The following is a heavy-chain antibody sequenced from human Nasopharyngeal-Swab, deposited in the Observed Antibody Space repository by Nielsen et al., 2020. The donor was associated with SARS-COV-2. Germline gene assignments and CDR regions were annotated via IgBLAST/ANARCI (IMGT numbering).Heavy chain of an antibody. CDR2: ISDSSSTI. Sequence: VRQAPGKALEWVSYISDSSSTIYYTNSVKGRFTVSRDNAKNSLYLQMNSLRAEDTAVYYCARTEHGGSYYYGMDVWGQGTTVTVSS. J-gene: IGHJ6*02. CDR3: ARTEHGGSYYYGMDV. V-gene: IGHV3-48*04. D-gene: IGHD1/OR15-1a*01.